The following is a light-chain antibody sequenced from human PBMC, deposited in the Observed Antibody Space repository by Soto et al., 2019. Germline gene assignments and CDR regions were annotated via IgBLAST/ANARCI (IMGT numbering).Light chain of an antibody. J-gene: IGLJ1*01. V-gene: IGLV2-14*01. CDR3: NSHTSSSTYV. Sequence: QSALTQPASVSGSPGQSITISCTGTSSDVGGYNYVSWYQQHPGKAPKLVIYDVSNRPSGVSNRFSGSKSGNTASLTISGLQAEDEADYYCNSHTSSSTYVFGTGIKLTVL. CDR2: DVS. CDR1: SSDVGGYNY.